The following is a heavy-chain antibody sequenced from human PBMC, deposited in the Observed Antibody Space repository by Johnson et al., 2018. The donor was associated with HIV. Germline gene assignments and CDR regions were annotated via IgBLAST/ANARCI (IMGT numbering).Heavy chain of an antibody. D-gene: IGHD2-2*01. CDR1: GLNFSDYC. Sequence: QMQLVESGGGVVQPGGSLRLSCAASGLNFSDYCMHWVRQAPGKVLEWVAVISYDGSIKYYADSVKGRFTISRDNSKNTLYLQMNSQRAEDMAVYYCARDRCSSTSCIDAFDIWGQGTMVTVSS. J-gene: IGHJ3*02. CDR3: ARDRCSSTSCIDAFDI. V-gene: IGHV3-30*04. CDR2: ISYDGSIK.